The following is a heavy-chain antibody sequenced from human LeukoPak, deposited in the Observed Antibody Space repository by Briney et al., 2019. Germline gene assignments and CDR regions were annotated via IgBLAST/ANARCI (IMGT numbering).Heavy chain of an antibody. CDR1: GFTFSSYG. D-gene: IGHD2-2*02. CDR2: ISGSSSYI. V-gene: IGHV3-21*06. J-gene: IGHJ6*03. CDR3: ATLPAAIDYYYYMDV. Sequence: PGGSLRLSCAASGFTFSSYGMHWVRQAPGKGLEWVSTISGSSSYIYYADSVKGRFTISRDNAKNSLYLQMNSLRAEDTAVYYCATLPAAIDYYYYMDVWGKGTTVTVSS.